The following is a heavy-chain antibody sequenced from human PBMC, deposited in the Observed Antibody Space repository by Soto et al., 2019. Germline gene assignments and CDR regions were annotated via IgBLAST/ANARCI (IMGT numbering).Heavy chain of an antibody. CDR3: ARDFAYFDS. D-gene: IGHD3-3*01. Sequence: KPSETLSLTCTVSGGSISSGDYYWSWIRQPPGKGLEWIGYVYHTGRTSYNPSLKSRVSISMDTSKNQFSLNLDSVTAADTAVYFCARDFAYFDSWGQGTLVTVSS. CDR1: GGSISSGDYY. V-gene: IGHV4-61*08. J-gene: IGHJ4*02. CDR2: VYHTGRT.